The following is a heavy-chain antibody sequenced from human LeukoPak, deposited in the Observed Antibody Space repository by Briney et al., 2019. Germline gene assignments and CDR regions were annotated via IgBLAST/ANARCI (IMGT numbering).Heavy chain of an antibody. V-gene: IGHV1-18*01. Sequence: ASVKVSCKASGYTFTSYGISWVRQAPGQGLEWMGWISAYNGNTNYAQKLQGRVTMTRNTSISTAYMELSSLRSEDTAVYYCARQSRGQLWRSPVHPWGQGTLVTVSS. J-gene: IGHJ5*02. CDR3: ARQSRGQLWRSPVHP. D-gene: IGHD5-18*01. CDR1: GYTFTSYG. CDR2: ISAYNGNT.